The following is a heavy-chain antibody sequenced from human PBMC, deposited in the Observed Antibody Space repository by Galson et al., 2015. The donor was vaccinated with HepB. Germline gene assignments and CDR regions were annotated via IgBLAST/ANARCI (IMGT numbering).Heavy chain of an antibody. J-gene: IGHJ4*02. Sequence: SLRLSCAASGFNFSDYSMHWVRQAPGEGLQWVSYIGKTSSGIYYTDSVKGRFTISRDNAKNSVTLQMNSLRVEDTAVYYCVRWLSFVSWGQRTLVRVST. CDR3: VRWLSFVS. CDR2: IGKTSSGI. V-gene: IGHV3-48*01. D-gene: IGHD6-19*01. CDR1: GFNFSDYS.